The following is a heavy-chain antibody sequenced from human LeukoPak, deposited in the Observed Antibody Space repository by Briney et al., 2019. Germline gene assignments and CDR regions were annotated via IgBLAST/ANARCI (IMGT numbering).Heavy chain of an antibody. J-gene: IGHJ4*02. D-gene: IGHD3-16*01. CDR1: GFTFSSYW. V-gene: IGHV3-23*01. CDR3: AKVPTNYDWGGYFDY. CDR2: ISGSGDST. Sequence: SGGSLRLSCAASGFTFSSYWMHWVRQAPGKGLEWVSAISGSGDSTLYADSVKGRSTISRDNTKHSLYLQMYSLRAEDTAVYYCAKVPTNYDWGGYFDYWGQGTPVTVSS.